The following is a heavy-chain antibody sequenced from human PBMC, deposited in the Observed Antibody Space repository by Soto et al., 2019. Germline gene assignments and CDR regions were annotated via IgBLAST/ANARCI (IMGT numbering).Heavy chain of an antibody. J-gene: IGHJ4*02. CDR1: GFTFSAHA. CDR2: LGTIGA. V-gene: IGHV3-23*01. CDR3: ASDLTTNDY. Sequence: EVQLLESGGGLVQPGGSLRLSCVGSGFTFSAHAITWVRQAPGKGLEWVSTLGTIGAFYADSVKGRFTISRDNSKNTVNLQMNSLRGEDTAIYDCASDLTTNDYWGQGTVVTVSS. D-gene: IGHD2-21*01.